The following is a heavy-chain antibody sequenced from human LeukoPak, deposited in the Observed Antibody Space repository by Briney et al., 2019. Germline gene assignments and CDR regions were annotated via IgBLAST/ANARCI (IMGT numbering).Heavy chain of an antibody. Sequence: PGGSLRLSCAASGFTFNTYTMNWVRQAPGKGLEWVSYISTSSRTIYYADSVKGRFTISRDNAKNSLYLQMDSLRAEDTAVYYCAKTSNWGYFDYWGQGTLVTVSS. D-gene: IGHD7-27*01. CDR2: ISTSSRTI. V-gene: IGHV3-48*01. CDR3: AKTSNWGYFDY. J-gene: IGHJ4*02. CDR1: GFTFNTYT.